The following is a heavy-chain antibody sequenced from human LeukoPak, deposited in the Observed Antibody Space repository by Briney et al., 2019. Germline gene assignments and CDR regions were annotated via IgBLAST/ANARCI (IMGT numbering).Heavy chain of an antibody. J-gene: IGHJ3*02. D-gene: IGHD1-26*01. V-gene: IGHV3-30-3*01. CDR3: GTVGAKDAFDI. Sequence: GRSLRLSCAASGFTFSSYAMHWVRQAPGKGLEWVAVISYDGSNKYYADSVKGRFTISRDNSKNTLYLQMNSLRAEDTAVYYCGTVGAKDAFDIWGQGTMVTVSS. CDR1: GFTFSSYA. CDR2: ISYDGSNK.